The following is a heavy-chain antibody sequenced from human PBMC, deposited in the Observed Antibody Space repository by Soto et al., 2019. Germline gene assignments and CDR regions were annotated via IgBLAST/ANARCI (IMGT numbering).Heavy chain of an antibody. V-gene: IGHV3-30*18. CDR1: GFIFKNYG. J-gene: IGHJ6*01. D-gene: IGHD3-3*01. CDR3: AKTLYEFWSDYRSSTMDV. Sequence: QVQLVESGGGVVQPGRSLRLSCEASGFIFKNYGMHWVRQTPGKGLEWVAFISYDGSDKHSEKGRFTISRDNSKNTVYLQMNSLRAEDTAVYYCAKTLYEFWSDYRSSTMDVW. CDR2: ISYDGSDK.